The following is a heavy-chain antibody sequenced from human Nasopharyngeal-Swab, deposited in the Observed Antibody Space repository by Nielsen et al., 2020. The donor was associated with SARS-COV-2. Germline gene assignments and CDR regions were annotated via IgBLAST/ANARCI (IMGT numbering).Heavy chain of an antibody. Sequence: GGSLRLSCAASGFTFSSYEMNWVRQAPGKGLEWVSYISSSGSTIYYADSVKGRLTISRDNAKNSLYLQMNSLRAEDTAVYYCARERDGMDVWGQGTTVTVSS. V-gene: IGHV3-48*03. J-gene: IGHJ6*02. CDR3: ARERDGMDV. CDR1: GFTFSSYE. CDR2: ISSSGSTI.